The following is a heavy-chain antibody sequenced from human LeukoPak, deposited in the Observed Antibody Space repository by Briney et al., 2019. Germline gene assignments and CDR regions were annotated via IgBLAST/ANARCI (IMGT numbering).Heavy chain of an antibody. J-gene: IGHJ4*02. V-gene: IGHV4-61*02. CDR1: GGSISSGSYY. Sequence: PSETLSLTCTVSGGSISSGSYYWSWIRQPAGKGLEWIGRIYISGSTNYNPSLKSRDTISVDTSKNQFPLKLSSVTAADTAVYYCAREGSNYDFWSGYYNFDYWGQGTLVTVSS. CDR3: AREGSNYDFWSGYYNFDY. D-gene: IGHD3-3*01. CDR2: IYISGST.